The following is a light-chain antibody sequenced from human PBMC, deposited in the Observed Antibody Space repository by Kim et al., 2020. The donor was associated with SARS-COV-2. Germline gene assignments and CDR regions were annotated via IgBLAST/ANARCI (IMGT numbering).Light chain of an antibody. Sequence: ASIGDRVTSTGRASEGIAKSLAWFQQKPGTAPKCLIYGASTLEPGVPSRFSGRRSGTEFTLTINSLQPEDFATYYCQQFNAFPITFGQGTRLEIK. CDR2: GAS. CDR1: EGIAKS. V-gene: IGKV1-16*01. CDR3: QQFNAFPIT. J-gene: IGKJ5*01.